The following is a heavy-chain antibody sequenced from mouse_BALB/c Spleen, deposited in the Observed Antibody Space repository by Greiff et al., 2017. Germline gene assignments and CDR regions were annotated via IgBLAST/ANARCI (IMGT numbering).Heavy chain of an antibody. CDR2: IWSGGST. D-gene: IGHD1-1*01. Sequence: LQESGPGLVQPSQSLSITCTVSGFSLTSYGVHWVRQSPGKGLEWLGVIWSGGSTDYNAAFISRLSISKDNSKSQVFFKMNSLQANDTAIYYCARNKHYYGSRYAMDYWGQGTSVTVSS. CDR1: GFSLTSYG. CDR3: ARNKHYYGSRYAMDY. J-gene: IGHJ4*01. V-gene: IGHV2-2*02.